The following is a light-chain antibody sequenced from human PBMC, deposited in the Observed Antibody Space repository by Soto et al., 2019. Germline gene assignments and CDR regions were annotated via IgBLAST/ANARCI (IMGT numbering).Light chain of an antibody. J-gene: IGKJ1*01. V-gene: IGKV4-1*01. CDR2: WAS. CDR3: HQYHSTPWT. CDR1: LSLLCSFNNKTY. Sequence: DIVMTQSPDSLAVSLGERATINCKSSLSLLCSFNNKTYLGWYQQKPGHPPKLLIYWASTRESGVPDRFTGSGSGTDFSLTISGLQAEDVAVYFCHQYHSTPWTFGQGTKVDIK.